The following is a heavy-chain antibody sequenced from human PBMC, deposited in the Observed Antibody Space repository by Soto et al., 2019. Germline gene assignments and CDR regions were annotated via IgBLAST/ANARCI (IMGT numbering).Heavy chain of an antibody. D-gene: IGHD2-15*01. CDR2: LYWDDDK. J-gene: IGHJ4*02. V-gene: IGHV2-5*02. Sequence: QITLKESGPSLVKPTQTLTLTCSCSGFSISADGVGVGWIRQPPGKALEWLAILYWDDDKRYSPSLNSRLTITKDTSRNQVVLTMTNVDPVDTATYFCAHSRRRASCGGGNCYRFDSWGQGTLFTVSS. CDR1: GFSISADGVG. CDR3: AHSRRRASCGGGNCYRFDS.